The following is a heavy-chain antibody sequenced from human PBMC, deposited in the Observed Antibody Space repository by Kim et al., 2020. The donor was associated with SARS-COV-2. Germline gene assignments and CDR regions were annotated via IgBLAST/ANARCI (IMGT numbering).Heavy chain of an antibody. J-gene: IGHJ4*02. CDR3: VKGREKWELPLFDS. D-gene: IGHD1-26*01. Sequence: ADSVKYRFTISRDKSKTTLYLQMSRLRAEDTAVYYCVKGREKWELPLFDSWGQGTLVTVSS. V-gene: IGHV3-64D*06.